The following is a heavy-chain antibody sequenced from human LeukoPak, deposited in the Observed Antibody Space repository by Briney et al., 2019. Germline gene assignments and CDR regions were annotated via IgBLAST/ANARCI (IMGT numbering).Heavy chain of an antibody. V-gene: IGHV3-9*01. J-gene: IGHJ4*02. CDR2: ISWNSGSI. CDR1: GFTFDDYA. D-gene: IGHD3-22*01. CDR3: AKDMGYDSSGYSDY. Sequence: GGSLRLSCAASGFTFDDYAMHWVRQAPGKGLEWVSGISWNSGSIGYADSVKGRFIISRDNAKNSLYLQMNSLRAEDTALYYCAKDMGYDSSGYSDYWGQGTLVTVSS.